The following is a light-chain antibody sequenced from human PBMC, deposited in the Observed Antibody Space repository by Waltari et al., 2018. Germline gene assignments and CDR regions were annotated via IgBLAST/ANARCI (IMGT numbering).Light chain of an antibody. CDR1: QSINSY. CDR3: QQRDSTPLT. V-gene: IGKV1-39*01. J-gene: IGKJ4*01. Sequence: SQMTHSPSSLSACVGARVTITCRTSQSINSYFNWYQQKPGKAPKLLIYAASSLQSGFPSRFSGSGSGTDFALTINSLQPEDFATYYCQQRDSTPLTFGGGTKVEIK. CDR2: AAS.